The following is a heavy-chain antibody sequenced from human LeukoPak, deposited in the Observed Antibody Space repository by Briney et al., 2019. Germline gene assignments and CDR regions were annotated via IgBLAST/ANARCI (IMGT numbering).Heavy chain of an antibody. V-gene: IGHV3-23*01. CDR3: ARDWRDSSGKFPNDAFDI. Sequence: GGSLRLSCAASGFTFSSYAMSWVRQAPGKGLEWVSAISGSGGSTYYADSVKGRFTISRDNSKNTPYLQMNSLRAEDTAVYYCARDWRDSSGKFPNDAFDIWGQGTMVTVSS. CDR1: GFTFSSYA. D-gene: IGHD3-22*01. J-gene: IGHJ3*02. CDR2: ISGSGGST.